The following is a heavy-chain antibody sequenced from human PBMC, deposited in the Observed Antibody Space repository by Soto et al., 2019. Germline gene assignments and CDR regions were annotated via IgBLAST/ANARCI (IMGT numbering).Heavy chain of an antibody. CDR2: MHYSGST. Sequence: QVQLQESGPGLVKPSETLSLTCTVSGGSISRYYWSWIRRTPGKGLEWIGHMHYSGSTKYNPSLKSRVNIPVDTSKNDFSLKLGSVTANDTAVYYCARTISSLEDYYMDVWGKGTTVTVSS. CDR3: ARTISSLEDYYMDV. V-gene: IGHV4-59*08. D-gene: IGHD6-6*01. J-gene: IGHJ6*03. CDR1: GGSISRYY.